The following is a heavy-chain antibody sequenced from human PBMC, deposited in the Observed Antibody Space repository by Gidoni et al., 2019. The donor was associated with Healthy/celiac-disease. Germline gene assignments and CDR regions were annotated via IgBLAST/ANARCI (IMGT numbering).Heavy chain of an antibody. J-gene: IGHJ6*02. D-gene: IGHD6-6*01. Sequence: EVQLVESGGGLVKPGGSLRLSCAASGFTFSSYSRNWVRQAPGKGLGWVSSISSSSSYIYYADSVKGRFNISRDNAKNSLYLQMNSLRAEDTAVYYCARDPSIAEYYYYGMDVWGQGTTVTVSS. CDR1: GFTFSSYS. CDR2: ISSSSSYI. CDR3: ARDPSIAEYYYYGMDV. V-gene: IGHV3-21*01.